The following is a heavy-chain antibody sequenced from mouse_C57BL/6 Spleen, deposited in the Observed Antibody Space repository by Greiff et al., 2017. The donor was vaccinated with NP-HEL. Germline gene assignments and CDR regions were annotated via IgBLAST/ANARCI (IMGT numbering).Heavy chain of an antibody. D-gene: IGHD3-1*01. J-gene: IGHJ2*01. Sequence: VKLMESGPELVKPGASVKISCKASGYAFSSSWMNWVKQRPGKGLEWIGRIYPGDGDTNYNGKFTGKATLTADKSSSTAYMQLSSLTSEDSAVYFCARGGANYFDYWGQGTTLTVSS. CDR1: GYAFSSSW. CDR2: IYPGDGDT. CDR3: ARGGANYFDY. V-gene: IGHV1-82*01.